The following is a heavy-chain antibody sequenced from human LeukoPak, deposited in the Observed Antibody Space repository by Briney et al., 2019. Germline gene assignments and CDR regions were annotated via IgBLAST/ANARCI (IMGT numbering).Heavy chain of an antibody. Sequence: GGSLRLSCAASGFTFSSYGMSWVRQAPGKGLEWVSAISGSGGSTYYADSVKGRFTISRDNSKNTLYLQMNSLRAEDTAVYYCAREMYYDSSGYYGYWGQGTLVTVSS. J-gene: IGHJ4*02. V-gene: IGHV3-23*01. CDR1: GFTFSSYG. CDR2: ISGSGGST. CDR3: AREMYYDSSGYYGY. D-gene: IGHD3-22*01.